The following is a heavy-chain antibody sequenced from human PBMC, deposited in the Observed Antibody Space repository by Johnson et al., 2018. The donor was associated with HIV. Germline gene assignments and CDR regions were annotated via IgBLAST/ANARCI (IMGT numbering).Heavy chain of an antibody. D-gene: IGHD1-1*01. V-gene: IGHV3-48*02. J-gene: IGHJ3*02. CDR2: ISGSGDTI. CDR1: GFTFSSYA. Sequence: VQLVESVGGLVQPGGSLRLSCAASGFTFSSYAMSWIRQAPEKGLEWVSYISGSGDTIYYADSVKGRFTISRDSAKNSLYLQMNSLRDEDTAVYFCARGGGWKGSFDIWGQGTMVTVSS. CDR3: ARGGGWKGSFDI.